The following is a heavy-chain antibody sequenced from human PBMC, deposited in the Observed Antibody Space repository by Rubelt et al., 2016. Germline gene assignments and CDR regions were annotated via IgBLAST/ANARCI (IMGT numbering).Heavy chain of an antibody. CDR3: ARGLMAAPTGYGMDV. D-gene: IGHD2-15*01. Sequence: TYAMHWVRQAPGKGLEWVGIISYDGTNKYYADSVKGRFTISRDNAKNSLYLQMNSLRAEDTAVYYCARGLMAAPTGYGMDVWGQGTTVTVSS. J-gene: IGHJ6*02. CDR1: TYA. CDR2: ISYDGTNK. V-gene: IGHV3-30*04.